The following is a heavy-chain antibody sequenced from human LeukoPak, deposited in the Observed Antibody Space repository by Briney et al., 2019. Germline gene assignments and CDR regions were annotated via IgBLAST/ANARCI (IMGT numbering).Heavy chain of an antibody. CDR3: ARAGLYNWNYEGTAYFDY. CDR1: GFTFDDYG. J-gene: IGHJ4*02. D-gene: IGHD1-7*01. CDR2: INWNGGST. V-gene: IGHV3-20*04. Sequence: GALRLSCAASGFTFDDYGMSWVRQAPGKGLEWVSGINWNGGSTGYADSVKGRFTISRDNAKNSLYLQMNSLRAEDTALYYCARAGLYNWNYEGTAYFDYWGQGTLVTVSS.